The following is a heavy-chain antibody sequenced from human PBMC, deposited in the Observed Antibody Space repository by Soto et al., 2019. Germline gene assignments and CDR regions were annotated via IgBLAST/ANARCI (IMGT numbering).Heavy chain of an antibody. CDR2: IRPDGSET. J-gene: IGHJ4*02. CDR1: GFTFTDFY. Sequence: EVQLVQSGGGLVQPGGSLRLSCVGSGFTFTDFYMNWVRQAPGKGLEWVANIRPDGSETNYVESVKGRVTTSRDNAKNALFLQMNSLGADDTAVYYCAGWGGHDYNYWGQGILVTVSS. CDR3: AGWGGHDYNY. D-gene: IGHD4-4*01. V-gene: IGHV3-7*03.